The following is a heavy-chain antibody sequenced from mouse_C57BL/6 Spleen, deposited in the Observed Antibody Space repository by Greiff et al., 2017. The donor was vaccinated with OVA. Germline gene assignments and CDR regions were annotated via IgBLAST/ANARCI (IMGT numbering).Heavy chain of an antibody. CDR2: INPGSGGT. Sequence: VQLQQSGAELVRPGTSVKVSCKASGYAFTNYLIEWVKQRPGQGLEWIGVINPGSGGTNYNEKFKGKATLTADKSSSTAYMQLSSLTSEDSAVYFCAKGADYGGVFDYWGQGTTLTVSS. V-gene: IGHV1-54*01. J-gene: IGHJ2*01. D-gene: IGHD2-4*01. CDR1: GYAFTNYL. CDR3: AKGADYGGVFDY.